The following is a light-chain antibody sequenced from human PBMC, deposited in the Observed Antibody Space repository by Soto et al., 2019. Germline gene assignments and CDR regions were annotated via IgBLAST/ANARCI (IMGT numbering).Light chain of an antibody. J-gene: IGKJ1*01. V-gene: IGKV3-20*01. CDR2: GAS. Sequence: EMVLTQSPCTLSLSPGERATLSCMASQSVSSSYLAWYQQKPGQAPRLLIYGASSRATGIPDRFSGSGSGTDFTLTISRLEPEDFAVYYCQQYGSSPRTFGQGTKVDIX. CDR1: QSVSSSY. CDR3: QQYGSSPRT.